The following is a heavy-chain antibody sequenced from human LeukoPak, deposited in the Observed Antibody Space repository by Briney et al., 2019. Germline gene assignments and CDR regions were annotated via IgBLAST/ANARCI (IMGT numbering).Heavy chain of an antibody. CDR2: ISASGATT. J-gene: IGHJ5*02. CDR1: GFTFSNFA. CDR3: AKKGTSWSPRFDP. Sequence: GGSLRLSCTVSGFTFSNFAMSWVRQAPGKGLEWVSIISASGATTFYADSVRGRFTISRDNSENTLYLELNSLRDEDTAMYHCAKKGTSWSPRFDPWGQGILVTVSS. V-gene: IGHV3-23*01. D-gene: IGHD6-13*01.